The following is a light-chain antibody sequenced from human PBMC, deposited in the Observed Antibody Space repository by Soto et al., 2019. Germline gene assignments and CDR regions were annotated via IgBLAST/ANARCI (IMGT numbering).Light chain of an antibody. CDR1: QSIRTS. J-gene: IGKJ3*01. CDR2: DAS. CDR3: QQLSNWPRFT. V-gene: IGKV3-11*01. Sequence: EIVLTQSPATLSLSPGERATLSCRASQSIRTSLAWYQQKPGQSPRLLIHDASNRATGIPARFSGSGSGTDFTLTISSLEPEDFAVYYCQQLSNWPRFTFGPGTKVDIK.